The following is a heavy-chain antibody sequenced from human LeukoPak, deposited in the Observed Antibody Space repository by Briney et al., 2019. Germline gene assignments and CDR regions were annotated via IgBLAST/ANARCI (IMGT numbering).Heavy chain of an antibody. Sequence: GESLKISCKGSGYSFTSYWIGWVRQMPGKGLEWMGIIYPGDSDTRHSPSFQGQVTISADKSTSTAYLQWSSLKASDTAMYYCARSIYGEAAAGYYWGQGTLVTVSS. V-gene: IGHV5-51*01. J-gene: IGHJ4*02. CDR2: IYPGDSDT. CDR1: GYSFTSYW. D-gene: IGHD6-13*01. CDR3: ARSIYGEAAAGYY.